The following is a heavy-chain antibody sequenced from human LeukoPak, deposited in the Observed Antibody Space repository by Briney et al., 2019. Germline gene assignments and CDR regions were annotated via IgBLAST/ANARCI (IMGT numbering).Heavy chain of an antibody. CDR3: AKHLERSSWADLDY. CDR2: ISGSGAST. CDR1: GFTFSSYA. V-gene: IGHV3-23*01. J-gene: IGHJ4*02. Sequence: GGSLRLSCAASGFTFSSYAMSWVRQAPGKGLEWVSAISGSGASTYSADSVKGRFTISRDNSKNTLYLQMNSLRAEDTAVYYCAKHLERSSWADLDYWGQGTLVTVSS. D-gene: IGHD6-13*01.